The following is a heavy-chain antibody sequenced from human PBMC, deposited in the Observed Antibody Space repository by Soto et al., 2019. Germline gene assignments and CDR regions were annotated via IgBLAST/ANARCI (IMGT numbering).Heavy chain of an antibody. Sequence: QVQLQESGPGLVKPSQTLSLTCTVSGGSISSGGYYWSWIRQHPGKGLEWIGYIYYSGRTYYNPSLNSRVTISVDTSKNQFSLKLSSVTAADTAVYYCARDQHCSGGSCYSEFMYWGQGTLVTVSS. D-gene: IGHD2-15*01. CDR2: IYYSGRT. CDR1: GGSISSGGYY. J-gene: IGHJ4*02. V-gene: IGHV4-31*03. CDR3: ARDQHCSGGSCYSEFMY.